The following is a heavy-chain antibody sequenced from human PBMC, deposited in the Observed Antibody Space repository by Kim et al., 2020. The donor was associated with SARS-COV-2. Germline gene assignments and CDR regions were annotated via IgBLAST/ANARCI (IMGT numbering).Heavy chain of an antibody. CDR2: GGST. CDR3: AAGHWKGIN. J-gene: IGHJ4*02. Sequence: GGSTYYAESLQRRFTIPRDNSKHTLYVQMNSLRVEDTAIYYCAAGHWKGINWGQGTLVTVSS. V-gene: IGHV3-23*01. D-gene: IGHD1-1*01.